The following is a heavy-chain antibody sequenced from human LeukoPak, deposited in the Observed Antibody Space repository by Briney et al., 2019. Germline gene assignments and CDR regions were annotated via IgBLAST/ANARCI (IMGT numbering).Heavy chain of an antibody. Sequence: SETLSLTCTVSGGSISSGSYYWSWIRQPPGKGLEWIGYIYYSGSTNYNSSLKSRVTISVDTSKNQFSLKLSSVTAADTAVYYCARQYSSSFDYWGQGTLVTVSS. J-gene: IGHJ4*02. CDR3: ARQYSSSFDY. D-gene: IGHD6-13*01. CDR2: IYYSGST. CDR1: GGSISSGSYY. V-gene: IGHV4-61*01.